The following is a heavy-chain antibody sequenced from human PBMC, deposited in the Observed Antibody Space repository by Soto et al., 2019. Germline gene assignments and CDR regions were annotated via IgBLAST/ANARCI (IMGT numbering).Heavy chain of an antibody. CDR2: ISYDGTNK. D-gene: IGHD2-15*01. CDR1: GLTFRSYG. CDR3: AKDVGYCSGGSCYYLDY. V-gene: IGHV3-30*18. Sequence: QVRLVESGGGVVQPGRSLRVSCVVSGLTFRSYGMHWVRQAPGKGLEWVAVISYDGTNKYYTDSVKGRFTISRDNSNNTLYLQLSSLRAEDSAVYYCAKDVGYCSGGSCYYLDYWGQGTLVTVSS. J-gene: IGHJ4*02.